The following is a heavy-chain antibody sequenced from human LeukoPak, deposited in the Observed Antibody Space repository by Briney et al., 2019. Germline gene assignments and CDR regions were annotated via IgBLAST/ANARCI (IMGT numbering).Heavy chain of an antibody. Sequence: GGSLRLSCAASGFTFSSYAMSWVRQAPGKGLEWVSAISGSGGSTYYADSVEGRFTISRDNSKNTLYLQMNSLRAEDTAVYYCAKVPYSSSWYYFDYWGQGTLVTASS. CDR1: GFTFSSYA. CDR3: AKVPYSSSWYYFDY. D-gene: IGHD6-13*01. J-gene: IGHJ4*02. CDR2: ISGSGGST. V-gene: IGHV3-23*01.